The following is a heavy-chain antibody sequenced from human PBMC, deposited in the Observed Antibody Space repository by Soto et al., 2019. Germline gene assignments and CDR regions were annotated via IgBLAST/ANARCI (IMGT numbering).Heavy chain of an antibody. CDR2: IKQDGSEK. V-gene: IGHV3-7*03. D-gene: IGHD1-26*01. J-gene: IGHJ3*02. Sequence: GGSLRLSCTVSGITFSDYGMHWVRRAPDKGLEWVANIKQDGSEKYYVDSVKGRFTISRDNAKNSLYLQMNSLRAEDTAVYYCARDRLRYRAFDIWGQGTMVTVSS. CDR3: ARDRLRYRAFDI. CDR1: GITFSDYG.